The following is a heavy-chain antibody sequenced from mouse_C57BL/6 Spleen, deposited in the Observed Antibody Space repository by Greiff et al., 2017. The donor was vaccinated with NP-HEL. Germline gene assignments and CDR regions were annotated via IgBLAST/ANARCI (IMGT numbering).Heavy chain of an antibody. V-gene: IGHV2-2*01. J-gene: IGHJ2*01. D-gene: IGHD3-2*01. CDR3: ARSPPKTAFDS. CDR1: GFSLTSYG. CDR2: IWSGGST. Sequence: VQLQQSGPGLVQPSQSLSITCTVSGFSLTSYGVHWVRQSPGKGLEWLGVIWSGGSTDYNAACISRLSISKDNSKSQVFVKMNSLQADDTAIYYCARSPPKTAFDSWGQGTTLTVSS.